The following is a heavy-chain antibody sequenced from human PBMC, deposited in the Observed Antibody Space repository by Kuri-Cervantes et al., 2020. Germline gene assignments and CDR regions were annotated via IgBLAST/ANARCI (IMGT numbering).Heavy chain of an antibody. CDR3: SRLEDGPDI. Sequence: GESLKISCAASGFTFSGSAIRWVRQASGKGLEWVGRIRSKAHNYATAYAASVEGRSTISRDDSKNTAYLQMNSLKTEDTAVYYCSRLEDGPDIWGQGTMVTVSS. J-gene: IGHJ3*02. V-gene: IGHV3-73*01. CDR1: GFTFSGSA. D-gene: IGHD5-24*01. CDR2: IRSKAHNYAT.